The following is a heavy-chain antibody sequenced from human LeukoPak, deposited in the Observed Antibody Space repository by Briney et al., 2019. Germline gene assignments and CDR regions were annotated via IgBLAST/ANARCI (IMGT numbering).Heavy chain of an antibody. CDR3: VREAFDYIWGTYRLFEF. V-gene: IGHV3-48*03. Sequence: GGSLRLSCGASGFIFSNYEMNWVRQAPGKGLDWISYINSSANTIYYRDSVKGRFTISRDNARNSLYLQMNSLRAEDTAVYYCVREAFDYIWGTYRLFEFWGQGTLVTVSS. D-gene: IGHD3-16*02. J-gene: IGHJ4*02. CDR2: INSSANTI. CDR1: GFIFSNYE.